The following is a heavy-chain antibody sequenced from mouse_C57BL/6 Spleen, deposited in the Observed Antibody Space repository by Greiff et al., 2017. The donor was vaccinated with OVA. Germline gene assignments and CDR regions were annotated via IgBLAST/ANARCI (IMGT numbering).Heavy chain of an antibody. V-gene: IGHV1-81*01. CDR3: ARSDYDVWLAY. D-gene: IGHD2-4*01. J-gene: IGHJ3*01. CDR1: GYTFTSYG. Sequence: QVQLKESGAELARPGASVKLSCKASGYTFTSYGISWVKQRPGQGLEWIGEIYPRSGNTYYNEQFTGKATLTADKSSSTAYMELRSLTSEDSAVDFCARSDYDVWLAYWGQGTLVTVSA. CDR2: IYPRSGNT.